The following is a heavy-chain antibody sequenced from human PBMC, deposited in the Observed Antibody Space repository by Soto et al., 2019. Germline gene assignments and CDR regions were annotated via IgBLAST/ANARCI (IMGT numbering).Heavy chain of an antibody. CDR3: ARDPHEFWTSYWFDP. CDR1: GYTFNTYG. V-gene: IGHV1-18*01. Sequence: ASVKVSCKTSGYTFNTYGINWVRQAPGQGLELMGWISAYDGKTTYAEKFQGRVTLTTDTPTSTAYMELRSLRSGDTAIYYCARDPHEFWTSYWFDPWGQGTPVTVSS. D-gene: IGHD3-3*01. J-gene: IGHJ5*02. CDR2: ISAYDGKT.